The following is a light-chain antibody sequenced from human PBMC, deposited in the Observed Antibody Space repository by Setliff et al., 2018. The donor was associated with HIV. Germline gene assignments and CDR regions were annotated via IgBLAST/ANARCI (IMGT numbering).Light chain of an antibody. CDR3: CSYAGSKTFDV. CDR1: SNDVGGYNY. Sequence: QSALTQPASVSGSPGQSITISCTGTSNDVGGYNYVAWYQEHPGKAPKLMIYDVSNRPSGVSNRFSGSKSGSTASLTISGLLAEDESDHYCCSYAGSKTFDVFGTGTKVTVL. CDR2: DVS. V-gene: IGLV2-14*03. J-gene: IGLJ1*01.